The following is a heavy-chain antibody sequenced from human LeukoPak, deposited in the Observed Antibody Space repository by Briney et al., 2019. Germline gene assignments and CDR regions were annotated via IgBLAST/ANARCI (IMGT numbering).Heavy chain of an antibody. CDR2: INHGGST. V-gene: IGHV4-34*01. Sequence: GTLRLSCAASGFTFTSFAMGWVRQPPGKGLEWIGEINHGGSTNYNPSLKSRVTISVDTSKNQFSLKLSSVTAADTAVYYCARARVPLRFLDVWGKGTTVTVSS. D-gene: IGHD3-3*01. CDR3: ARARVPLRFLDV. J-gene: IGHJ6*04. CDR1: GFTFTSFA.